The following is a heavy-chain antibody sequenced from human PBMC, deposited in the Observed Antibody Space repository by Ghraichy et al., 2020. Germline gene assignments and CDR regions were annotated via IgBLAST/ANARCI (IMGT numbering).Heavy chain of an antibody. CDR2: LNGDGSTT. CDR1: GFTFSAYW. V-gene: IGHV3-74*01. D-gene: IGHD6-13*01. CDR3: VRGGVTASGDL. J-gene: IGHJ4*02. Sequence: GESLNISCAASGFTFSAYWMHWFRQAPGKGLVWVSGLNGDGSTTSHADSVKGRFTISRDNAKNTLFLQMNSLRAEDAAEYFCVRGGVTASGDLWGRGTLVIFSS.